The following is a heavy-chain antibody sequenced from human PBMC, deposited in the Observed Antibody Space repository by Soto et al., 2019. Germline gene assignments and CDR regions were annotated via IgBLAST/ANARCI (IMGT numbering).Heavy chain of an antibody. D-gene: IGHD3-3*01. CDR3: ARDYDFWSGSHSFLFDP. CDR2: IHTSGST. Sequence: PSETLSLTCTVSGGSISSYYWSWIRQPAGKGLEWIGRIHTSGSTNYNPSLKSRVTMSVDTSKNQFSLKLSSVTAADTAVYYCARDYDFWSGSHSFLFDPWGQGTLVTVSS. J-gene: IGHJ5*02. V-gene: IGHV4-4*07. CDR1: GGSISSYY.